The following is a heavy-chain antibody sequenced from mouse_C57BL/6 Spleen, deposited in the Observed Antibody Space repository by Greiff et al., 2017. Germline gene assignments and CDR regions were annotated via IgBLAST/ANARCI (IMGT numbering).Heavy chain of an antibody. D-gene: IGHD1-1*01. V-gene: IGHV1-64*01. CDR1: GYTFTSYW. Sequence: QVQLKQPGAELVKPGASVKLSCKASGYTFTSYWMHWVKQRPGQGLEWIGMIHPNSGSTNYTEKFKSKATLTVDKSSSTAYMQLSSLTSEDSAVYYCARSGSSYWYFDVWGTGTTVTVSS. CDR2: IHPNSGST. J-gene: IGHJ1*03. CDR3: ARSGSSYWYFDV.